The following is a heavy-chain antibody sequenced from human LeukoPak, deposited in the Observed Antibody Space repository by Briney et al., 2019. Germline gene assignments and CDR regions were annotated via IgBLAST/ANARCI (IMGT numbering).Heavy chain of an antibody. V-gene: IGHV4-38-2*02. D-gene: IGHD3-10*01. CDR3: ARSDGYGLVGI. CDR1: DYSISSGYY. CDR2: IYSRGNT. Sequence: SETLSLTCTVSDYSISSGYYWGWIRQPPGKTLEWIGSIYSRGNTYYNPSLKSRVIILIDTAKNHFSLNLSSVTAADTAVYYCARSDGYGLVGIWGQGTMVTVSS. J-gene: IGHJ3*02.